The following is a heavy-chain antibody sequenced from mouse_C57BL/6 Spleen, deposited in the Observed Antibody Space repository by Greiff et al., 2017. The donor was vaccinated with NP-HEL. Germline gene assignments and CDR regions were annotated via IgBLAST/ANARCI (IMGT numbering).Heavy chain of an antibody. CDR1: GFNIKDYY. CDR3: TTGYYGSSPLFDY. Sequence: VQLKESGAELVRPGASVKLSCTASGFNIKDYYMHWVKQRPEQGLEWIGRIDPEDGDTEYAPKFQGKATMTADTSSNTAYLQLSSLTSEDTAVYYCTTGYYGSSPLFDYWGQGTTLTVSS. V-gene: IGHV14-1*01. J-gene: IGHJ2*01. CDR2: IDPEDGDT. D-gene: IGHD1-1*01.